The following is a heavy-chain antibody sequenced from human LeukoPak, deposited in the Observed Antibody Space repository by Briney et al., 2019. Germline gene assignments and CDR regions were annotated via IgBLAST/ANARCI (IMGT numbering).Heavy chain of an antibody. J-gene: IGHJ4*02. CDR3: AIENSGSYREFDY. D-gene: IGHD1-26*01. Sequence: SETLSLTCTVSGGSISSYYWSWVRQPAGKGLEWIGRIYTSGSTNYNASLKSRVSMSVDTSKNQISLKLSSVTAADTAVFYCAIENSGSYREFDYWGQGTLVTVSS. CDR2: IYTSGST. CDR1: GGSISSYY. V-gene: IGHV4-4*07.